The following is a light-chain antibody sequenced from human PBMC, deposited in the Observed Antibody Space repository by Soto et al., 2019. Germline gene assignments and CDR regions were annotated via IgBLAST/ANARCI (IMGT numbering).Light chain of an antibody. J-gene: IGKJ1*01. CDR2: GAS. CDR1: QSVSTH. Sequence: EIVLTQSPATLSVSPGDRATLSCRASQSVSTHLAWFQQKPGQTPRLLFNGASTRATGIPARFTGSGSGTEFILTISSLQSEDFAVYYCQQYDSWPPTFGQGTKVDIK. V-gene: IGKV3-15*01. CDR3: QQYDSWPPT.